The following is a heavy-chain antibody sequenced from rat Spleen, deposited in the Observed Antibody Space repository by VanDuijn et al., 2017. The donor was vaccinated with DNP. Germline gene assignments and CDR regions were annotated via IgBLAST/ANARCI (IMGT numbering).Heavy chain of an antibody. D-gene: IGHD5-1*01. Sequence: EVQLVESGGGLVQPGRSLKLSCITSGFTFNNYWMNWIRQAPGKGLEWVASITNTGDNTYYPDSVKGRFTISRDNAKSTLDLQMNSLRSEDTATYYCTNDWELYYWGQGVMVTVSA. CDR3: TNDWELYY. CDR1: GFTFNNYW. V-gene: IGHV5-31*01. J-gene: IGHJ2*01. CDR2: ITNTGDNT.